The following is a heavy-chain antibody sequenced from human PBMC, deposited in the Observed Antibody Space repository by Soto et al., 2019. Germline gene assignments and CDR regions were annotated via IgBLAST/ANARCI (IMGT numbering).Heavy chain of an antibody. J-gene: IGHJ6*02. D-gene: IGHD6-6*01. CDR3: ARESSSPNYYYYGMDV. CDR1: GGTFSSYA. CDR2: ITPPLNTP. Sequence: QVQLVQSVAEVRKSGSSVKVSCRASGGTFSSYAVSWVRQAPGQGLGWMGVITPPLNTPKYAPKFQDRVTITADASATTAYMELSSLRSEDTAVYYCARESSSPNYYYYGMDVWGQGTTVTVSS. V-gene: IGHV1-69*01.